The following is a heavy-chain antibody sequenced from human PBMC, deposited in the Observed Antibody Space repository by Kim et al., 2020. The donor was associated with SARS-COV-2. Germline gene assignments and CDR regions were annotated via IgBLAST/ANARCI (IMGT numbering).Heavy chain of an antibody. CDR3: ARTFSVSSSDYYDDHYDYG. J-gene: IGHJ6*01. D-gene: IGHD3-22*01. V-gene: IGHV1-24*01. CDR1: GYTFTTYA. Sequence: ASVKVSCKVSGYTFTTYAMHWVRQAPGKGLEWMGWFNTNNGETIYAQRFQGRVTMTLDTSASTAYMELSSLKAEDTAVYYCARTFSVSSSDYYDDHYDYG. CDR2: FNTNNGET.